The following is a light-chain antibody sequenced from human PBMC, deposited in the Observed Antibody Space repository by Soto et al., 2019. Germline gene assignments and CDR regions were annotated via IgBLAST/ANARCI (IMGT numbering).Light chain of an antibody. V-gene: IGKV3-20*01. J-gene: IGKJ3*01. CDR1: QSISSKY. CDR2: GTS. Sequence: LTQSPSTLSASVGDRVSITCRASQSISSKYLAWYQQKPGQAPRVLIYGTSIRASGVPERFSGGGSGTDFTLTITRLEPEDFAVYYCQQYGSSLFTFGPGTKVDFK. CDR3: QQYGSSLFT.